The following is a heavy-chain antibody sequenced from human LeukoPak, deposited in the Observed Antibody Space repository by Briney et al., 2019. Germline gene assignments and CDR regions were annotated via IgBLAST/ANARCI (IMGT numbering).Heavy chain of an antibody. D-gene: IGHD3-16*02. CDR2: IYYGGST. CDR1: GDSIGSYY. V-gene: IGHV4-59*01. CDR3: ARGRALDGSYPWFDS. Sequence: SETLSLTCSVSGDSIGSYYWTWIRQSPGKGLEWIGYIYYGGSTNHSPPLQSRVSISVDTSNNQFSLKLRSVSAAHTAIYYCARGRALDGSYPWFDSWGQGTLVTVSS. J-gene: IGHJ5*01.